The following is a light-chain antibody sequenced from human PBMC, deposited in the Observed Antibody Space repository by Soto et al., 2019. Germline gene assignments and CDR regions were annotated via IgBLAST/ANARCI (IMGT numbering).Light chain of an antibody. CDR3: TSYTTSSTLI. V-gene: IGLV2-14*01. CDR2: EVS. CDR1: SSDVGGFNY. Sequence: QSVLTQPASVSGSPGQSITISCIGTSSDVGGFNYVSWHQHHPGKVPKLMIYEVSNRPSGVSNRFSGSKSGNTASLTISGLQAEDEADYYCTSYTTSSTLIFGGGTKLTVL. J-gene: IGLJ2*01.